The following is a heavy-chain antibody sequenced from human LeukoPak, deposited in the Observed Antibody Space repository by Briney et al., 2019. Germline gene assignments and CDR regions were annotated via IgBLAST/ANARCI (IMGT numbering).Heavy chain of an antibody. CDR2: IYYSGST. CDR3: ARYGDYVFDL. D-gene: IGHD4-17*01. CDR1: GGSISSYY. Sequence: SETLSLTCTVSGGSISSYYWSWIRQPPGKGLEWIGYIYYSGSTIYNPSLKSRVTISLDTSKNQFSLKLSSVTAADTAVYYCARYGDYVFDLWGQGTLVTVSS. J-gene: IGHJ4*02. V-gene: IGHV4-59*01.